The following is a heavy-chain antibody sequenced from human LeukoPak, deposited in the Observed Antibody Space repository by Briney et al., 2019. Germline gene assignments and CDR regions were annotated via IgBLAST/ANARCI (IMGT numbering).Heavy chain of an antibody. CDR2: INHSGST. CDR1: GGSFSGYY. D-gene: IGHD6-13*01. Sequence: PSETLSLTXAVYGGSFSGYYWSWIRQPPGKGLEWIGEINHSGSTNYNPSLKRRVTISVDTSKNQFSLKLSSVTAADTAVYYCARAPYSSSFFDYWGQGTLVTVSS. V-gene: IGHV4-34*01. CDR3: ARAPYSSSFFDY. J-gene: IGHJ4*02.